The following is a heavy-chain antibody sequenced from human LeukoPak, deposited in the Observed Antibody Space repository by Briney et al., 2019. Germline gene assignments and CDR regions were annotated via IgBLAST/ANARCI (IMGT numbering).Heavy chain of an antibody. CDR1: GDSISGFF. J-gene: IGHJ3*01. CDR2: IHNTGRT. V-gene: IGHV4-59*01. Sequence: AGTLSLTCTVSGDSISGFFWPRIRQPPGRGLEWVGYIHNTGRTNRHPSLKSRVTIPIDPSKSQSSLLLTTLTAAEKAVYYCSRRVVGAKCDAIDFWGQKTMVTVSS. D-gene: IGHD2-15*01. CDR3: SRRVVGAKCDAIDF.